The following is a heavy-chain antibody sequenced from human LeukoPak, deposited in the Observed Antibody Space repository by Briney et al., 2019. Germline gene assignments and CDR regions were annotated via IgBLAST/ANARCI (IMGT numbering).Heavy chain of an antibody. Sequence: ASVKVSCKASGYTFTSYYMHWVRQAPGQGLGWMGIINPSDGGTSYAQKFQGRVTMTRDTSTSTVYMELSSLRSEDTAVYHCAREPPASGYFDYWGQGSLATVSS. CDR1: GYTFTSYY. CDR3: AREPPASGYFDY. CDR2: INPSDGGT. J-gene: IGHJ4*02. V-gene: IGHV1-46*01.